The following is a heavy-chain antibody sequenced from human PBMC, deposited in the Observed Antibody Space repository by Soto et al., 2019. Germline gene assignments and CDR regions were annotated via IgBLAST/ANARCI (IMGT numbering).Heavy chain of an antibody. Sequence: QVQLQESGSGLLKPSQTLSLDCSVSGDSLRRGFHHWSWIRQTPGKGLQLLGYIDTNGDTQYAQYLRNRLNMSIVTTESRFCLKVTSVTAADTAVYYCARGTVYYCPNAKCGFFFDHWGQGALVTVTS. V-gene: IGHV4-31*03. CDR1: GDSLRRGFHH. CDR3: ARGTVYYCPNAKCGFFFDH. D-gene: IGHD2-8*01. CDR2: IDTNGDT. J-gene: IGHJ4*02.